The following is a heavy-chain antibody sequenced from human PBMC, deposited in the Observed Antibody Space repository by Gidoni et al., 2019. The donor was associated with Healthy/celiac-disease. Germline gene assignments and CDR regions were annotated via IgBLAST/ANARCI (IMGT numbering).Heavy chain of an antibody. CDR3: TRDWWGGLPRRTMVRGVIKSPYYYYGMDV. V-gene: IGHV3-49*04. Sequence: EVQLVESGGGLVQPGRSLRLSCTASGFTFGDYAMSWVRRAPGKGLGWVGFIRSKAYGGTTEYAASVKGRFTISRDDSKSIAYLQMNSLKTEDTAVYYCTRDWWGGLPRRTMVRGVIKSPYYYYGMDVWGQGTTVTVSS. J-gene: IGHJ6*02. CDR1: GFTFGDYA. D-gene: IGHD3-10*01. CDR2: IRSKAYGGTT.